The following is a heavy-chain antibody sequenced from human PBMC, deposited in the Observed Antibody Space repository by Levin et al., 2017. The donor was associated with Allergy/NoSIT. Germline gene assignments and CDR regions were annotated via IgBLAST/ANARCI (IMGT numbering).Heavy chain of an antibody. CDR3: ARPAYCGGHCYFNIDQ. CDR1: GFTVSDYY. J-gene: IGHJ4*02. Sequence: PGGSLRLSCAVSGFTVSDYYMSWIRQAPGKGLEWVSFISNSGSIIYYADSVKGRFTISRDNARNSLYLQMNSLRADDTAVYYCARPAYCGGHCYFNIDQWGQGTLVTVSS. CDR2: ISNSGSII. D-gene: IGHD2-21*02. V-gene: IGHV3-11*01.